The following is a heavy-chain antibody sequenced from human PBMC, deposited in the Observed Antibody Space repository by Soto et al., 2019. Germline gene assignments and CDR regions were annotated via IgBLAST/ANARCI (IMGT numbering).Heavy chain of an antibody. Sequence: PGGSLRLSCAASGFTFSSYAMSWVRQAPGKGLEWVSAISGSGGSTYYADSVKGRFTISRDNSKNTLYLQMNSLRAEDTAVYYCAKSWELELRYGMDVWGQGTTVTVSS. CDR3: AKSWELELRYGMDV. CDR1: GFTFSSYA. V-gene: IGHV3-23*01. CDR2: ISGSGGST. D-gene: IGHD1-7*01. J-gene: IGHJ6*02.